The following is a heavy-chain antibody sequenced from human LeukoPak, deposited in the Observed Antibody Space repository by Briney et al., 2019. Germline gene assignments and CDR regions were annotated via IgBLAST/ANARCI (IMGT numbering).Heavy chain of an antibody. CDR1: GVTFSSHW. CDR2: IKQDGSER. J-gene: IGHJ4*02. D-gene: IGHD2-2*01. V-gene: IGHV3-7*03. Sequence: GGSLRLSCVVSGVTFSSHWMSWVRQAPGKGLEWVANIKQDGSERYYVDSVKGRFTISRDNAKNSVFLQMNSLRAEDTAVYYCAKDLRCSSTSCWGNDYWGQGTLVTVSS. CDR3: AKDLRCSSTSCWGNDY.